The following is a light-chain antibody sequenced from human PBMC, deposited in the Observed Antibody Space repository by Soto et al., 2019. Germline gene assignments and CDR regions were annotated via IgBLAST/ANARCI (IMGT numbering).Light chain of an antibody. CDR2: GAS. CDR3: QQYDHWPIT. V-gene: IGKV3-15*01. CDR1: QTVSTN. Sequence: LRQSPATLSLSPGERATLSCRASQTVSTNLAWYQQKPGQAPRLLIYGASARALGIPARFSGSGSGTEFTLTVTSLQTEDFAVYYCQQYDHWPITFGRGTRLEIK. J-gene: IGKJ5*01.